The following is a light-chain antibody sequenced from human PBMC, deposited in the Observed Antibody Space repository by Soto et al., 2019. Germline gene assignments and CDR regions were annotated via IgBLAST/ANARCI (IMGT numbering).Light chain of an antibody. J-gene: IGLJ1*01. CDR3: SSYTSSTAYV. CDR2: EVT. CDR1: SSDVGGYNY. Sequence: QSALTQPASVSLSPGQSITISCTGTSSDVGGYNYVSWYQLHPGKAPKLILYEVTNRPSGVSDRFSGSKSGNTASLTISGLQAEDEADYYCSSYTSSTAYVFGTGTKVTV. V-gene: IGLV2-14*01.